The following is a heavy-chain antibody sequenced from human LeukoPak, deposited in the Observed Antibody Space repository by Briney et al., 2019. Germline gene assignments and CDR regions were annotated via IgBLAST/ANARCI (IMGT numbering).Heavy chain of an antibody. CDR3: AKAPGPFYGSGSYYTHFDY. D-gene: IGHD3-10*01. Sequence: GGSLRLSCAASGFTFSSYAMSWVRQAPGKGLEWVSAISGCGGSTYYADSVKGRFTISRDNSKNTLYLQMNSLRAEDTAVYYCAKAPGPFYGSGSYYTHFDYWGQGTLVTVSS. CDR1: GFTFSSYA. V-gene: IGHV3-23*01. CDR2: ISGCGGST. J-gene: IGHJ4*02.